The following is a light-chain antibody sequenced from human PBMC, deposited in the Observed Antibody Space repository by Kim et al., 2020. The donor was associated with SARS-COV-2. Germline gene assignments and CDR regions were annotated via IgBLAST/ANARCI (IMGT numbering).Light chain of an antibody. CDR3: CSYAGSSTVV. J-gene: IGLJ2*01. CDR2: EGS. V-gene: IGLV2-23*01. CDR1: SSDVGSYNL. Sequence: GQSITIPCTGTSSDVGSYNLVSWYQQHPGKAPKLMIYEGSKRPSGVSNRFSGSKSGNTASLTISGLQAEDEADYYCCSYAGSSTVVFGGGTKLTVL.